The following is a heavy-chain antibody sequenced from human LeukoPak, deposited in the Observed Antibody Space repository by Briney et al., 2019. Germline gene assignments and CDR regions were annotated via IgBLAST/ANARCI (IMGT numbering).Heavy chain of an antibody. J-gene: IGHJ4*02. CDR3: ARCRRAETFDY. Sequence: SETLSLTSAVHGGSFSGYYWSWIRQPPRKGLEWIGEINHSGSTNYNPSLKSRVTISVDSSKIQFSLKLSSVTAADTAVYYCARCRRAETFDYWGQGTLVTVSS. CDR1: GGSFSGYY. D-gene: IGHD2-15*01. V-gene: IGHV4-34*01. CDR2: INHSGST.